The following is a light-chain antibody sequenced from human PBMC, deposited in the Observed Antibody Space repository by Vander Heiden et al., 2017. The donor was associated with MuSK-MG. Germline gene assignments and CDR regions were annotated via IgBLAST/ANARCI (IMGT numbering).Light chain of an antibody. J-gene: IGKJ2*01. CDR1: QSISSW. CDR2: KAS. V-gene: IGKV1-5*03. Sequence: DIQMTQSPSTLSASVRDRVTITCRASQSISSWLAWYQQKPGKAPKLLIYKASSLESGVPSRFSGSGSGTEFTLTISSLQPDDLATYYCQQENSSPFTFGQGTKMDIK. CDR3: QQENSSPFT.